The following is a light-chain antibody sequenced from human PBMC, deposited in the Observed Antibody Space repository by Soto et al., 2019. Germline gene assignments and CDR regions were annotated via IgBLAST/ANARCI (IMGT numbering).Light chain of an antibody. J-gene: IGKJ1*01. CDR2: GAS. CDR3: QQYGNSPRT. CDR1: QSVSSSN. V-gene: IGKV3-20*01. Sequence: ELVLTQSPGTLSLSPGERATLSCRASQSVSSSNLAWYQQKPGQAPRRLIYGASSRATGLPDRFSGSGSGTDFSLSISRLEPEDFAVYYWQQYGNSPRTFGQGTKVDIK.